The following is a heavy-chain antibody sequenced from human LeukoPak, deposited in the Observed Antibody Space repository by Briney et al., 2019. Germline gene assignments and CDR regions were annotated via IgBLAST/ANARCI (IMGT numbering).Heavy chain of an antibody. Sequence: GASVMVSCEVSGYTSPFYGITWVRQAPRQGLEWMGWISTETQSPNYAQKLQDRLTITTDIATSTAYMELTSLRHDDAAIYYCAWDTVVDDITWGQGTLITVSS. CDR1: GYTSPFYG. CDR3: AWDTVVDDIT. J-gene: IGHJ4*02. CDR2: ISTETQSP. V-gene: IGHV1-18*01. D-gene: IGHD2-21*01.